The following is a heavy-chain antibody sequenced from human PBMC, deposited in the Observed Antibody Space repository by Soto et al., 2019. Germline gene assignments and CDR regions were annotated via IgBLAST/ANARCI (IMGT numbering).Heavy chain of an antibody. D-gene: IGHD2-15*01. CDR3: ANAMLYCTGGSCSTRFDS. J-gene: IGHJ4*02. CDR2: IYWDDDK. V-gene: IGHV2-5*02. Sequence: QITLKESGPPLVKPTQTLTLTCTFSGFSLSTHGVGVGWIRQPAGKALEWLALIYWDDDKRYSASLNSRLTLTKATSKTQVVLTMTNMDPVDTATYYYANAMLYCTGGSCSTRFDSWGQGTLVTVSS. CDR1: GFSLSTHGVG.